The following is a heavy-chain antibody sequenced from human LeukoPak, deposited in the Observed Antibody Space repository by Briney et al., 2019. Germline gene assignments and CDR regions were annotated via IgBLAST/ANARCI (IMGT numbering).Heavy chain of an antibody. CDR2: IWNDGSNK. V-gene: IGHV3-33*01. Sequence: GGSLRRSCAASGFTLTKYAMHWVRQAPGKGLEWVAVIWNDGSNKYYADSVKGRFTISRDNSKNTLYLQMNSLRAEDTAVYYCARDFSYYGSGSYYFDYWGQGTLVTVSS. D-gene: IGHD3-10*01. J-gene: IGHJ4*02. CDR1: GFTLTKYA. CDR3: ARDFSYYGSGSYYFDY.